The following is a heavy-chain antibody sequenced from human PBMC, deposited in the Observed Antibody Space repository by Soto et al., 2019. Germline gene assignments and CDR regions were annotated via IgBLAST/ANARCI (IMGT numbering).Heavy chain of an antibody. CDR3: AKGRTYFDF. J-gene: IGHJ4*02. CDR1: GFTFSDYA. Sequence: EVVLLQSGGDLVQPGGSLRLSCAASGFTFSDYAMTWVRQAPGKGLEWVSDISDGDGDTHYADSVRGRFVISRDKSKNTLFLEMNSLRAEDAAVYYCAKGRTYFDFCGQGSLVTVSS. V-gene: IGHV3-23*01. CDR2: ISDGDGDT.